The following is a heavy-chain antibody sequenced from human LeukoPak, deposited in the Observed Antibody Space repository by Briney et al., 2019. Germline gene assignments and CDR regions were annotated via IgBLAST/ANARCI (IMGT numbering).Heavy chain of an antibody. J-gene: IGHJ4*02. Sequence: PGGSLRLSCAASGFTFSSYAMSWVRQAPGKGLEWVSAISGSGGSTYYADSVKGRFTISRDNSKNTLYLQMNSLRAEDTAVYYCAKDQKNPSNYDFWSGSFDYWGQGTLVTVSS. CDR1: GFTFSSYA. D-gene: IGHD3-3*01. CDR2: ISGSGGST. CDR3: AKDQKNPSNYDFWSGSFDY. V-gene: IGHV3-23*01.